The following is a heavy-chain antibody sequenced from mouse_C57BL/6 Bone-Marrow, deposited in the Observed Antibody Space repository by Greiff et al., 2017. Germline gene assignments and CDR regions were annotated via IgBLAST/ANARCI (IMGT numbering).Heavy chain of an antibody. V-gene: IGHV1-75*01. CDR2: IFPGSGST. D-gene: IGHD1-1*01. J-gene: IGHJ1*03. CDR1: GYTFTDYY. Sequence: QVQLQQSGPELVKPGASVQISCKASGYTFTDYYLNWVKPRPGQGLEWIGWIFPGSGSTYYNEKFKGKATLTVAKSSSTAYMLLSSLTSEDSAVYFCARWDYYGSSHWYFDVWGTGTTVTVSS. CDR3: ARWDYYGSSHWYFDV.